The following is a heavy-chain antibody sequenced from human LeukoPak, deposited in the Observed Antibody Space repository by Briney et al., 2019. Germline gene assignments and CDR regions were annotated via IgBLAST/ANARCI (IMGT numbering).Heavy chain of an antibody. CDR2: IKSKTDGGTT. V-gene: IGHV3-15*01. J-gene: IGHJ5*02. D-gene: IGHD3-22*01. Sequence: PGGSLRLSCAASGFTFRHYGMSWVRQAPGKGLEWVGRIKSKTDGGTTDYAAPVKGRFTISRDDSKNTLYLQMNSLKTEDTAVYYCTTDAYYYDSSGYYHWGQGTLVTVSS. CDR3: TTDAYYYDSSGYYH. CDR1: GFTFRHYG.